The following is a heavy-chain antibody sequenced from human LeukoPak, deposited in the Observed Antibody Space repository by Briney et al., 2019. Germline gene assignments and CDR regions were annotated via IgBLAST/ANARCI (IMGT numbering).Heavy chain of an antibody. CDR3: AKDQSSGWPAALDY. D-gene: IGHD6-19*01. V-gene: IGHV3-23*01. CDR2: ISGSGGST. CDR1: GFTFSSYW. J-gene: IGHJ4*02. Sequence: GGSLRLSCAASGFTFSSYWMHWVRQAPGEGLEWVSAISGSGGSTYYADSVKGRFTISRDNSKNTLYLQMNSLRAEDTAVYYCAKDQSSGWPAALDYWGQGTLVTVSS.